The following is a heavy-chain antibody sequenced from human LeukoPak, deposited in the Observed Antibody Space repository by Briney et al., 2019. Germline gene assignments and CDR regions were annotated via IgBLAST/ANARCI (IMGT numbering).Heavy chain of an antibody. D-gene: IGHD1-1*01. CDR2: LTGGSHNS. CDR3: VRGWQQLGS. V-gene: IGHV3-23*01. CDR1: GFTFSSSA. J-gene: IGHJ5*02. Sequence: GGSLRLPCAASGFTFSSSAMTWVRQAPGKGLEWVSSLTGGSHNSEHADSVKGRFSISRDNSKNTLYLQMNSLTAEDTAVYYCVRGWQQLGSWGRGTLVTVSS.